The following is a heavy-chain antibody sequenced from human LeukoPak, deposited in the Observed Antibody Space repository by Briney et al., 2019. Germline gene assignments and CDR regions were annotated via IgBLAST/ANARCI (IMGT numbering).Heavy chain of an antibody. J-gene: IGHJ4*02. V-gene: IGHV4-59*12. D-gene: IGHD1-26*01. CDR2: IYYSGNT. Sequence: VLPSETLSLTCTVSGRSISSYYWSWIRQPPGKGLEWIGYIYYSGNTNYNPSLKSRVTISIDTSKNQFSLKLSSVTAADTAVYYCARGGGSYLFDYWGQGTLVTVSS. CDR1: GRSISSYY. CDR3: ARGGGSYLFDY.